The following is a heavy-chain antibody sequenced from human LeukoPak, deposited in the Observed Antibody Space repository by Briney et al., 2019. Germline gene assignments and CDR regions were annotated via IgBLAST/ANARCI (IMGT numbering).Heavy chain of an antibody. V-gene: IGHV3-23*01. CDR2: ISASGGIT. CDR3: AKCDATVTSCHALDI. J-gene: IGHJ3*02. Sequence: GGSLRLSCAASGFTFSSYAMSWVRQAPGKGLEWVSTISASGGITYYADSVKGRFTISRDNSENTLYLQMNSLRAEDTAVYYCAKCDATVTSCHALDIWGQGTMVTVSS. D-gene: IGHD4-17*01. CDR1: GFTFSSYA.